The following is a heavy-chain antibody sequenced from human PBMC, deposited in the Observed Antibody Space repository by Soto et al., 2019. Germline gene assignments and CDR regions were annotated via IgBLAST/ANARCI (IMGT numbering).Heavy chain of an antibody. V-gene: IGHV3-21*01. D-gene: IGHD5-18*01. J-gene: IGHJ3*02. CDR2: ISSSSSYI. CDR1: GFTFSSYS. Sequence: GGSLRLSCAASGFTFSSYSMNWVRQAPGKGLEWVSSISSSSSYIYYADSVKGRFTISRDNAKNSLYLQMNSLRAEDTAVYYCARDPSPVLRSGRAGYNSDALDIWGQGTMVTVSS. CDR3: ARDPSPVLRSGRAGYNSDALDI.